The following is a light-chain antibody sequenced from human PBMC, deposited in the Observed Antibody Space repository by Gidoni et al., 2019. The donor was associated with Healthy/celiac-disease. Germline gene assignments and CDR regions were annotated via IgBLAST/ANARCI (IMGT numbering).Light chain of an antibody. CDR1: QSVLYSSNNKNY. Sequence: LVMTQSPDSLAVSLGERATINCKSSQSVLYSSNNKNYLAWYQQKPGQPPKLLIYWASTRESGVPDRFSGSGSGTDFTLTISSLQAEDVAVYYCQKYYGTALTFGGGTKVEIK. V-gene: IGKV4-1*01. J-gene: IGKJ4*01. CDR2: WAS. CDR3: QKYYGTALT.